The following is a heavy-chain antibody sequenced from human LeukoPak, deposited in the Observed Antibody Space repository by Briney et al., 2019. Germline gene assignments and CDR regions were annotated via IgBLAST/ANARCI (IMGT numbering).Heavy chain of an antibody. J-gene: IGHJ4*02. CDR1: GYTFTGYY. CDR3: ASGLLYLGELSLSTDY. Sequence: WASVKVSCKASGYTFTGYYMHWVRHAPGQGLEWMGWINPNSGGTNYAQKFQGRVTMTRDTSISTAYMELSRLRSDDTAVYCCASGLLYLGELSLSTDYWGQGTLVTVSS. V-gene: IGHV1-2*02. D-gene: IGHD3-16*02. CDR2: INPNSGGT.